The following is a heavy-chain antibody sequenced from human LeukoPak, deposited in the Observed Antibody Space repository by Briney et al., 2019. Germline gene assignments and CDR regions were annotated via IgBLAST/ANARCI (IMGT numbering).Heavy chain of an antibody. CDR2: IYYSGST. J-gene: IGHJ4*02. CDR3: ARGYYDSSGYYPRGWFDY. D-gene: IGHD3-22*01. CDR1: GGSLSSYY. V-gene: IGHV4-59*01. Sequence: PSETLSLTCTVSGGSLSSYYWSWIRQPPGQGLEWIGYIYYSGSTNYNPSLKSRVTISVDTSKNQFSLKLSSVTAADTAVYYCARGYYDSSGYYPRGWFDYWGQGTLVTVSS.